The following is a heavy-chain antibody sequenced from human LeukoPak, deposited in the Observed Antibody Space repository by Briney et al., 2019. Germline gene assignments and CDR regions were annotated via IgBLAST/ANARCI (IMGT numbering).Heavy chain of an antibody. CDR3: AKDGVGTSFDY. J-gene: IGHJ4*02. CDR2: ISGSGGST. CDR1: GFTFRSYA. D-gene: IGHD3-3*01. V-gene: IGHV3-23*01. Sequence: GGSPRLSCAASGFTFRSYAMTWVRQAPGKGLEWVSTISGSGGSTYYADSVKGRFTISRDNSKNTLYLQMNSLRAEDTAIYYCAKDGVGTSFDYWGQGTLVTVSS.